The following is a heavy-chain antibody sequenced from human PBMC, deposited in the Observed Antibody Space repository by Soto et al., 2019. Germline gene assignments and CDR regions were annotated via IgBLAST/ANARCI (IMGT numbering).Heavy chain of an antibody. CDR2: ISAYNGNT. Sequence: ASVKVSCKASGYTFTSYGISWVRQAPGQGLEWMGWISAYNGNTNYAQKLQGRVTMTTDTSTSTAYMELRSLRSDDTAVYYCARDSITIFGVVIGDYWGQGTLVTVSS. D-gene: IGHD3-3*01. J-gene: IGHJ4*02. CDR1: GYTFTSYG. V-gene: IGHV1-18*01. CDR3: ARDSITIFGVVIGDY.